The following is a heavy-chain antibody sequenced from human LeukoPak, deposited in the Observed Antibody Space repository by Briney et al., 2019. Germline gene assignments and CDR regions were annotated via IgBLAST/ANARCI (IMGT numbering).Heavy chain of an antibody. J-gene: IGHJ6*03. CDR3: ARRAAAGTSYYYYYMDV. V-gene: IGHV5-51*01. D-gene: IGHD6-13*01. CDR2: IYPGDSDT. CDR1: GYSFTSYW. Sequence: GESLKISCKGSGYSFTSYWIGWVRQMPGKGLECMGIIYPGDSDTRYSPSFQGQVTISADKSISTAYLQWSSLKASDTAMYYCARRAAAGTSYYYYYMDVWGKGTTVTVSS.